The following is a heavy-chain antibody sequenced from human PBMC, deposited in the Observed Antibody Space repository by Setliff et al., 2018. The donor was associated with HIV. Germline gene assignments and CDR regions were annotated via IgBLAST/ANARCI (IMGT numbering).Heavy chain of an antibody. CDR2: ILSTGERT. V-gene: IGHV3-23*01. D-gene: IGHD3-22*01. J-gene: IGHJ4*02. CDR3: AKELAASGLGYFDS. CDR1: GFTFTGLTFTDYN. Sequence: GGSLRLSCLASGFTFTGLTFTDYNMNWVRQAPGEGLEWVSAILSTGERTFYADSVKGRFTISRDNSKNTVYLQMNSLRAEDTAEYYFAKELAASGLGYFDSWGRGILVTVSS.